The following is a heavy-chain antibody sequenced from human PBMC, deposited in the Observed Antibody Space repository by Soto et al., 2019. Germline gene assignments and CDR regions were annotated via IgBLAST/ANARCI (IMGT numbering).Heavy chain of an antibody. CDR3: TTLYYGSGSYYKDESGYYYYYGMDV. V-gene: IGHV3-15*07. CDR1: GFTFSNAW. D-gene: IGHD3-10*01. J-gene: IGHJ6*02. Sequence: GSLRLSCAASGFTFSNAWMNWVRQAPGKGLEWVGRIKSKTDGGTTDYAAPVKGRFTISRDDSKNTLYLQMNSLKTEDTAVYYCTTLYYGSGSYYKDESGYYYYYGMDVWGQGTTVTVSS. CDR2: IKSKTDGGTT.